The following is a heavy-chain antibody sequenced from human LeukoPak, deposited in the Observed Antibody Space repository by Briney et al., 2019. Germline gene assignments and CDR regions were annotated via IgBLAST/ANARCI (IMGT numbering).Heavy chain of an antibody. CDR3: LTIVETTIDAFDI. CDR2: ISYDTNIK. Sequence: GRSLRLSCAASGFTFRSYGMHWVRQAPGKGLEWVAVISYDTNIKSYADSVKGRFTISRDNSKNTLYLQMNSLRAEDTAVYYCLTIVETTIDAFDIWGQGTMVTVSS. V-gene: IGHV3-30*03. D-gene: IGHD1-26*01. CDR1: GFTFRSYG. J-gene: IGHJ3*02.